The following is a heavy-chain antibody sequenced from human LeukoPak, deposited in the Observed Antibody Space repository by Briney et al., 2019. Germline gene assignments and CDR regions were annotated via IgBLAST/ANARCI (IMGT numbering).Heavy chain of an antibody. CDR1: GGSFSGYY. CDR3: ARGLGLRWQYFDY. CDR2: INHSGST. J-gene: IGHJ4*02. V-gene: IGHV4-34*01. Sequence: SETLSLTCAVYGGSFSGYYWSWIRQPPGKGLEWIGEINHSGSTNYNPSLKSRVTISVDTSKNQFSLKLSSVTAADTAVYYCARGLGLRWQYFDYWAREPWSPSPQ. D-gene: IGHD4-23*01.